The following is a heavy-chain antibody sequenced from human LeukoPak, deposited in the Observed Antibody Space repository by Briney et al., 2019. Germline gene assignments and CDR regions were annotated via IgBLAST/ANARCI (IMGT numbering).Heavy chain of an antibody. Sequence: SDTLSLTCTLSGYSITSTNWWGWIRPPPGKGLEGIGYIYYSGTTHYNPSLKSRVTMSVDASKNQFSLKLSSVTAVDTAIYYCAKSVDGGNSPFDYWGQGTLVTVSS. CDR2: IYYSGTT. CDR1: GYSITSTNW. J-gene: IGHJ4*02. CDR3: AKSVDGGNSPFDY. D-gene: IGHD4-23*01. V-gene: IGHV4-28*01.